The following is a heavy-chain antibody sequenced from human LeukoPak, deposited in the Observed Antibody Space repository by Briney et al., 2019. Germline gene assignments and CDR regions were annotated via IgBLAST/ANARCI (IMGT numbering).Heavy chain of an antibody. CDR3: ARTSRVGATRAEYFQH. V-gene: IGHV3-23*01. CDR1: GFTFSSYA. J-gene: IGHJ1*01. Sequence: PGGSLRLSCAASGFTFSSYAMGWVRQAPGKGLEWVSAISGSDGTTYYADSVKGRFTISRDNSKNTLYLQMNSLRAEDTAVYYCARTSRVGATRAEYFQHWGQGTLVTVSS. D-gene: IGHD1-26*01. CDR2: ISGSDGTT.